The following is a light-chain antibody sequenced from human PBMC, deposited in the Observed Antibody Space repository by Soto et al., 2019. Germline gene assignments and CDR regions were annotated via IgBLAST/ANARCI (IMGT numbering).Light chain of an antibody. CDR1: QGISGW. CDR3: QQDNNFPVT. J-gene: IGKJ5*01. V-gene: IGKV1-12*01. Sequence: DVQMTQSPSTVSASVGDRVTITCRASQGISGWLAWYQQKPGQAPKFLMYAASSLESGGPSRFSGSGSGTDFALTISSLQPEDFATYYCQQDNNFPVTFGQGTQLEIK. CDR2: AAS.